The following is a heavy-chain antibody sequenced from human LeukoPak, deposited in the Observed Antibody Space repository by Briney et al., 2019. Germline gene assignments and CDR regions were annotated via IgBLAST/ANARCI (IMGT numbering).Heavy chain of an antibody. J-gene: IGHJ4*02. CDR1: GYSFTSYW. Sequence: GESLKISCKGSGYSFTSYWIGWVRQMPGKGLEWMGIIYPGDSDTRYSPSFQGQVTISADKSISTAYLQWSSLKASDTATYYCARHLYDSSGYYWLDYWGQGTLVTVSS. V-gene: IGHV5-51*01. D-gene: IGHD3-22*01. CDR2: IYPGDSDT. CDR3: ARHLYDSSGYYWLDY.